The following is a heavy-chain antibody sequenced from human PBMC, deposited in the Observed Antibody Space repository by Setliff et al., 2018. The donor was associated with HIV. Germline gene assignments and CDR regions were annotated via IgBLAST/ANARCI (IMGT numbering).Heavy chain of an antibody. Sequence: SETLSLTCAVYGGSFSAYYWTWIRQPPGKGLEWIGEISHGGSTSYNPSLKSRVTISLDTSKNQFSLNLTSVTAADTAVYYCARLGEFWSQGSLVTSPQ. D-gene: IGHD3-16*01. CDR1: GGSFSAYY. J-gene: IGHJ4*02. CDR3: ARLGEF. CDR2: ISHGGST. V-gene: IGHV4-34*01.